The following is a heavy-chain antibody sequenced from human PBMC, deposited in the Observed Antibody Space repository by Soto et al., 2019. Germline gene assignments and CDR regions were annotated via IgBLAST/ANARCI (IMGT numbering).Heavy chain of an antibody. CDR2: IWYDGSNK. CDR3: ASHYGGDWYFDL. V-gene: IGHV3-33*01. CDR1: GFTFSSYG. J-gene: IGHJ2*01. Sequence: QVQLVESGGGVVQPGRSLRLSCAASGFTFSSYGMHWVRQAPGKGLEWVAVIWYDGSNKYYADSVKGRFTISRDNSKNTLYLQMNSLRAEDTAVYYCASHYGGDWYFDLWGRGTLVTVSS. D-gene: IGHD3-16*01.